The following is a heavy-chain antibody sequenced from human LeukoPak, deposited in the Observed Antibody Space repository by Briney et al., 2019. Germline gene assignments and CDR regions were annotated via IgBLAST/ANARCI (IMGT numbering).Heavy chain of an antibody. J-gene: IGHJ4*02. CDR3: ARQGPYSSGWGD. V-gene: IGHV4-39*01. CDR1: GGSISSSSYY. CDR2: IYYSGST. Sequence: SETLSLTCTVSGGSISSSSYYWGWIRQPPGKGLEWIGSIYYSGSTYYNPSLKSRVTISVDTSKNQFSLKLSSVTAADTAVYYCARQGPYSSGWGDWGQGTLVTVSS. D-gene: IGHD6-19*01.